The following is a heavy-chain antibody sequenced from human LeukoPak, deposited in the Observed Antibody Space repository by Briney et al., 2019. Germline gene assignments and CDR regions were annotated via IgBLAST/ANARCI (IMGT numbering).Heavy chain of an antibody. CDR1: GGSISSGGYY. V-gene: IGHV4-31*03. CDR2: IYYSGST. J-gene: IGHJ4*02. D-gene: IGHD2-15*01. CDR3: ARDYCSGGSCYDY. Sequence: SETLSLTCTVSGGSISSGGYYWSWIRQHPGKGLEWIGYIYYSGSTYYNPSLKSRVTISVDTSKNQFSLKLSFVTAADTAVYYCARDYCSGGSCYDYWGQGTLVTVSS.